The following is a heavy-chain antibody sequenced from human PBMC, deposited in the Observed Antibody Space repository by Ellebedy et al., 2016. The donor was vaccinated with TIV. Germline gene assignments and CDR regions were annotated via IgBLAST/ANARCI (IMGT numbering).Heavy chain of an antibody. CDR1: GGSFSDYY. V-gene: IGHV4-34*01. CDR2: INHSGST. CDR3: ARDYYGSLDY. J-gene: IGHJ4*02. Sequence: SETLSLXCAVYGGSFSDYYWSWIRQPPGKGLEYIGEINHSGSTNYNPSLKSRLTISVDTSKSQFSLRLNSMTAADTAVYYCARDYYGSLDYWGQGILVTVSS. D-gene: IGHD3-10*01.